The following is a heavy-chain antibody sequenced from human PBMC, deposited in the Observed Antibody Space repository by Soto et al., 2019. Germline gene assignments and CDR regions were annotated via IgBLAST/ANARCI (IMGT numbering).Heavy chain of an antibody. CDR2: ISASGGRT. Sequence: EVQLLESGGNLVQPGGSLRLSCAASGFSFRSYAMSWVRQAPRAGLEWVSGISASGGRTYYADSVKGRFTISRDNSKNMVFLQMNSLRAEDTALYYCGKDPNGDYDGAFDMWGRGTMVTVSS. V-gene: IGHV3-23*01. CDR1: GFSFRSYA. D-gene: IGHD4-17*01. CDR3: GKDPNGDYDGAFDM. J-gene: IGHJ3*02.